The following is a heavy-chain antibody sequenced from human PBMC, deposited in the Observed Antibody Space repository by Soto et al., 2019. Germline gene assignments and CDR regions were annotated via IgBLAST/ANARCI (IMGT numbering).Heavy chain of an antibody. D-gene: IGHD5-18*01. CDR2: INHSGST. Sequence: SETLSLTCAVYGGSFSGYYWSWIRQPPGKGLEWIGEINHSGSTNYNPSLKSRVTISVDTSKNQFSLKLSSVTAADTAVYYCAREGGVVMVSGGVDVWGQGTTATVSS. CDR1: GGSFSGYY. J-gene: IGHJ6*02. V-gene: IGHV4-34*01. CDR3: AREGGVVMVSGGVDV.